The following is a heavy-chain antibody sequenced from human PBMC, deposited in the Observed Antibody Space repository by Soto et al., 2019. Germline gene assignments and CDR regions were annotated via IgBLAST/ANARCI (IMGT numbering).Heavy chain of an antibody. V-gene: IGHV1-8*02. D-gene: IGHD6-13*01. CDR1: GYTFINFD. CDR3: AGMASAGTLNWFDP. CDR2: MNPGSGKT. Sequence: ASVKVSCKASGYTFINFDVSWVRQAAGQGLEWLGWMNPGSGKTGYASKFQGRVAMTRDASTGTSHLELSSLTSDDTAVYYCAGMASAGTLNWFDPWGQGTLVTASS. J-gene: IGHJ5*02.